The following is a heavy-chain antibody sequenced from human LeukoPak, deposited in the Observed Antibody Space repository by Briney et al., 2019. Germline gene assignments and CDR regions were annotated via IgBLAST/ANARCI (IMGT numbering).Heavy chain of an antibody. CDR3: ARESNYHGSGTGWFDP. V-gene: IGHV4-59*12. J-gene: IGHJ5*02. CDR2: FYYSGST. Sequence: SETLSLTCTVSGGSISSYYWSWIRQPPGKGLEWIGYFYYSGSTYYNPSLKSRVTISVDTSKNQLSLKLSSVTAADTALYYCARESNYHGSGTGWFDPWGQETLVTVSS. CDR1: GGSISSYY. D-gene: IGHD3-10*01.